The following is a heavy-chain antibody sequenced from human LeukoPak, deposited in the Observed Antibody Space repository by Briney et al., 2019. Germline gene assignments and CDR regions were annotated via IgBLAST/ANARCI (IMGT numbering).Heavy chain of an antibody. D-gene: IGHD6-13*01. J-gene: IGHJ3*02. CDR2: TSSSSSYI. CDR3: ARDPAADDAFDI. CDR1: GFTFSSYS. V-gene: IGHV3-21*01. Sequence: GGSLRLSCAASGFTFSSYSMNWVRQAPGKGLEWVSSTSSSSSYIYYADSVKGRFTISRDNAKNSLYLQMNSLRAEDTAVYYCARDPAADDAFDIWGQGTMVTVSS.